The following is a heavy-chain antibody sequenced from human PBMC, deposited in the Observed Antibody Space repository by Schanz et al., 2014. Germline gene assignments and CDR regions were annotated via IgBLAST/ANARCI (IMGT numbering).Heavy chain of an antibody. V-gene: IGHV3-23*04. J-gene: IGHJ4*02. D-gene: IGHD6-13*01. CDR2: ISGGGGTT. CDR3: AKSQGSSFDS. CDR1: GFNSDDYA. Sequence: EVQLVESGGGWVQPGGSLRLSCTASGFNSDDYAMAWVRQAPGKGLEWVSAISGGGGTTYYTDSVKGRFTISRDNSKNTLYLQMSSLRVEDTAVYYCAKSQGSSFDSWGQGTLVTVSS.